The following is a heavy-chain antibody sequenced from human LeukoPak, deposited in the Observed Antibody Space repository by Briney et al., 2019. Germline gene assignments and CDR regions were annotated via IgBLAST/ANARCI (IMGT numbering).Heavy chain of an antibody. D-gene: IGHD3-22*01. CDR2: IYYSGST. Sequence: PSETLSLTCTVSGGSISSHYWSWTRQPPGKGLEWIGYIYYSGSTNYNPSLKSRVTISVDTSKNQFSLKLSSVTAADTAVYYCARGGSSGSISPHFDYWGQGTLVTVSS. J-gene: IGHJ4*02. CDR3: ARGGSSGSISPHFDY. CDR1: GGSISSHY. V-gene: IGHV4-59*11.